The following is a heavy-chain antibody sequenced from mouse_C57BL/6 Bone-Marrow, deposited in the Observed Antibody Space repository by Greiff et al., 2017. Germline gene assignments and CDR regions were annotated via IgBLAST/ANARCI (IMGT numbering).Heavy chain of an antibody. D-gene: IGHD1-1*01. CDR2: INPNNGGT. V-gene: IGHV1-18*01. J-gene: IGHJ2*01. Sequence: EVQLQQSGPELVKPGASVKIPCKASGYTFTDYNMDWVKQSHGKSLEWIGDINPNNGGTIYNQKFKGKDTLTVDKSSSTAYMELRSLTSEDTAVXYCARKRRFITTVVYFDDWGQGTTLTVSS. CDR1: GYTFTDYN. CDR3: ARKRRFITTVVYFDD.